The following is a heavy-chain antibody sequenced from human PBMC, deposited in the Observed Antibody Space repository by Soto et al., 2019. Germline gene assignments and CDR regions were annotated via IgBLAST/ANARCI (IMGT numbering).Heavy chain of an antibody. Sequence: PGGSLRLSCAASGFTFDNYAMHWVRQAPGKGLEWVSGISWNSGSIGYADSVKGRFTISRDNAKNSLYLQMNSLRAEDTALYYCAKDRGYSGYDNIYFDYWGQGTLVTVSS. D-gene: IGHD5-12*01. CDR2: ISWNSGSI. CDR1: GFTFDNYA. V-gene: IGHV3-9*01. CDR3: AKDRGYSGYDNIYFDY. J-gene: IGHJ4*02.